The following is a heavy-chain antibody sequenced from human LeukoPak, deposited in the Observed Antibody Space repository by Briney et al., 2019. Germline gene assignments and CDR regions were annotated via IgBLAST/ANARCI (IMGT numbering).Heavy chain of an antibody. CDR3: ARDRRFLSWALADAFDI. J-gene: IGHJ3*02. CDR2: IYTSGST. Sequence: SETLSLTCTVSGGSISSYYWSWIRQPAGKGLEWIGRIYTSGSTNYNPSLKSRVTMSLDTSKKQFSLKVSSVTAADTAVYYCARDRRFLSWALADAFDIWGQGTMVTVSS. CDR1: GGSISSYY. D-gene: IGHD6-13*01. V-gene: IGHV4-4*07.